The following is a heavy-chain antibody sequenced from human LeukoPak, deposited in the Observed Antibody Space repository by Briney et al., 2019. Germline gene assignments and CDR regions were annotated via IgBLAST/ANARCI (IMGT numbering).Heavy chain of an antibody. Sequence: GGSLRLSCAASGFTFSNFGMNWVRQAPGKGLEWVSLISTSGRTHYADSVQGRFTISRDNSKNTLSLHMNSLRAEDTAVYYCARDLDSSGYYHVVDSWGQGALVTVSS. J-gene: IGHJ4*02. V-gene: IGHV3-23*01. D-gene: IGHD3-22*01. CDR1: GFTFSNFG. CDR3: ARDLDSSGYYHVVDS. CDR2: ISTSGRT.